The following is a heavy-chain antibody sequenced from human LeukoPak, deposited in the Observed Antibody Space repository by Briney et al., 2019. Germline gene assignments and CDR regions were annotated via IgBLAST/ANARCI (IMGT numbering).Heavy chain of an antibody. CDR3: AKDNQWEPLTDAFDI. J-gene: IGHJ3*02. CDR1: GFTFDDYA. V-gene: IGHV3-9*01. D-gene: IGHD1-26*01. Sequence: GGSLRLSCAASGFTFDDYAMHWVRQAPGKGLGWVSGISWNSGSIGYADSVKGRFTISRDNAKNSLYLQMNSLRAEDTALYYCAKDNQWEPLTDAFDIWGQGTMVTVSS. CDR2: ISWNSGSI.